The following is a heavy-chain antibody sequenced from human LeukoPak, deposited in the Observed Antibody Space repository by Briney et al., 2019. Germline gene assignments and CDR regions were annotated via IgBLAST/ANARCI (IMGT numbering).Heavy chain of an antibody. CDR3: AKDRVLMVYAISFDY. Sequence: GGSLRLSCAASGFTFSSHAMAWVRQGPGQGLEWVSGVTSSGTNTYYADSVKGRFTISRDNSKNTLYLQMNSLRAEDTAVYYCAKDRVLMVYAISFDYWGQGTLVTVSS. CDR1: GFTFSSHA. V-gene: IGHV3-23*01. D-gene: IGHD2-8*01. CDR2: VTSSGTNT. J-gene: IGHJ4*02.